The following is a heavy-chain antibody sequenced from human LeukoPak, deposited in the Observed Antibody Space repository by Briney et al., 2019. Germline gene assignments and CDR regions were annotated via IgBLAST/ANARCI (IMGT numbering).Heavy chain of an antibody. CDR1: GFTFSNAW. CDR2: IKSKTDGGTT. Sequence: GGSLRLSCAASGFTFSNAWMSWARQAPGKGLEWVGRIKSKTDGGTTDYAAPVKGRFTISRDDSKNTLYLQMNGLKTEDTAVYYCTTTLGISIAARPEGLFDYWGQGTLVTVSS. CDR3: TTTLGISIAARPEGLFDY. J-gene: IGHJ4*02. V-gene: IGHV3-15*01. D-gene: IGHD6-6*01.